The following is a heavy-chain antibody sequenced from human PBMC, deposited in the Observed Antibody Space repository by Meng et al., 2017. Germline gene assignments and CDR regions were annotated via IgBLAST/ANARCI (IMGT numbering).Heavy chain of an antibody. CDR1: GFTFTSSA. V-gene: IGHV1-58*01. D-gene: IGHD3-10*01. Sequence: SVKVSCKASGFTFTSSAVQWVRQARGQRLEWIGWIVVGSGNTNYAQKFQERVTITRDMSTSTAYMELSSLRSEDTAVYYCAAGVMVRGAGSMDVWGQGTTVTVSS. CDR2: IVVGSGNT. J-gene: IGHJ6*02. CDR3: AAGVMVRGAGSMDV.